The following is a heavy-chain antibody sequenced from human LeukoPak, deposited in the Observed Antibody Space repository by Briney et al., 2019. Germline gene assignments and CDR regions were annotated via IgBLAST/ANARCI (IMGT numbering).Heavy chain of an antibody. J-gene: IGHJ4*02. CDR2: ISWDGGST. CDR3: AKDIFSSSDY. CDR1: GFTFDDYT. V-gene: IGHV3-43*01. D-gene: IGHD6-13*01. Sequence: PGGSLRLSCAASGFTFDDYTMHWVRQAPGKGLEWVSLISWDGGSTYYADSVKGRFTISRDNSKNSLYLQMNSLRTEDTALYYCAKDIFSSSDYWGQGTLVTVSS.